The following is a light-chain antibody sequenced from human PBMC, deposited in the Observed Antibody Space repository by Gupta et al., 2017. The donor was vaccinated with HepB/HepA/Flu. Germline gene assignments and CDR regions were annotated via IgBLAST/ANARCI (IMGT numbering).Light chain of an antibody. V-gene: IGLV1-40*01. CDR2: GNN. Sequence: QSVLTQPPSVSGAPGQRITISCTGSSSNIGAGYDVHWYQQPPGTAPKLLIYGNNNRPSGVPDRFSASKAGTSASLAITGLQAEDEADYYCQSYDSSLSAVFGGGTKLTVL. J-gene: IGLJ2*01. CDR3: QSYDSSLSAV. CDR1: SSNIGAGYD.